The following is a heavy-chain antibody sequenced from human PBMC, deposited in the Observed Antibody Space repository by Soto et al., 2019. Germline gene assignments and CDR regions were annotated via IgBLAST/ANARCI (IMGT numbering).Heavy chain of an antibody. D-gene: IGHD6-13*01. CDR1: GFTFSSYW. Sequence: EVQLVESGGGLVQPGGSLRLSCAASGFTFSSYWMSWVRQAPGKGLEWVANINQDGSEKFYVDSVKGRFTISRDKAKKSLYLQMNTLRVEDTAVYYCTRDGSSSWYAYYYSGMDVWGQGTTVTVSS. CDR3: TRDGSSSWYAYYYSGMDV. CDR2: INQDGSEK. V-gene: IGHV3-7*05. J-gene: IGHJ6*02.